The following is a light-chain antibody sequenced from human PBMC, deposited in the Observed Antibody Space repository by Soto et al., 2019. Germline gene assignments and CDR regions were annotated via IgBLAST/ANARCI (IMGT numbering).Light chain of an antibody. J-gene: IGLJ1*01. Sequence: QSALTQPPSASGSPGQSVTISCTGTSSDIGVYNYVSWYQQHPGKAPKLMIYEVSERPSGVPDRFSGSKSGITASLTVSGLQTEDEADYYCSSYAGSNNLYVFGTGTKLTVL. CDR2: EVS. CDR1: SSDIGVYNY. CDR3: SSYAGSNNLYV. V-gene: IGLV2-8*01.